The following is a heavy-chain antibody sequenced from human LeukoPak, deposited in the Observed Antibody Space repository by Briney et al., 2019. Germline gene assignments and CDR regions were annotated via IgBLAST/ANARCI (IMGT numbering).Heavy chain of an antibody. V-gene: IGHV3-21*01. CDR3: ARDGSRAAAGTLDY. CDR2: ISSSSSYI. CDR1: GFXFSSYT. Sequence: GGSLRLSCAASGFXFSSYTINWVRQAPGKGLEWVSSISSSSSYIYYAYSVKGRFTISRDNAKNSVYLQMNSLRAEDTAVYYCARDGSRAAAGTLDYWGQGTVVTVSS. D-gene: IGHD6-13*01. J-gene: IGHJ4*02.